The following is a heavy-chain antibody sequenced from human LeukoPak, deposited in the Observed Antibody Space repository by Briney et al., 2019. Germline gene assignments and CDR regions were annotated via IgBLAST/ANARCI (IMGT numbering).Heavy chain of an antibody. D-gene: IGHD6-19*01. V-gene: IGHV3-23*01. CDR2: ISGSGGST. Sequence: GGSLRLSCAAYGFTFTSYAMSWVRQAPGKGLEWVSAISGSGGSTYYADTVKGRFTISRDNSKNTLSLQMNSLRAEDTAVYYCAKGSAVAAPRNWFDPWGRGTLVTVSS. J-gene: IGHJ5*02. CDR1: GFTFTSYA. CDR3: AKGSAVAAPRNWFDP.